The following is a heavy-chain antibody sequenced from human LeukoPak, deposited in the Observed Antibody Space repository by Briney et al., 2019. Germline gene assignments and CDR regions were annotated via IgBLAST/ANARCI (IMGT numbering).Heavy chain of an antibody. CDR3: ASGTYRLGDY. J-gene: IGHJ4*02. CDR1: GITVSSHY. D-gene: IGHD3-10*01. CDR2: IDSGGST. Sequence: PGGSLRLSCAASGITVSSHYMTWVRQAPGKGLEWVSVIDSGGSTNSADSVKGRFSVSRDNSKNTLYLQTNSLRAEDTAVYYCASGTYRLGDYWGLGTLVTVSS. V-gene: IGHV3-66*01.